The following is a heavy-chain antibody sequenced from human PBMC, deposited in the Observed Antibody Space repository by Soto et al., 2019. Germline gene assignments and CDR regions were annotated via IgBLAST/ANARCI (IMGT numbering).Heavy chain of an antibody. V-gene: IGHV3-11*01. CDR1: GFTFIDYY. Sequence: GGFLRLSCAASGFTFIDYYIHWIRRAPGKGLERISYISGNGEVIQYAASARGRFTISRDNAENSVYLKMESLRDEDTAFFYCARILYDIPMVRGPHAYWGRGTLVTVSS. J-gene: IGHJ4*02. D-gene: IGHD3-10*01. CDR2: ISGNGEVI. CDR3: ARILYDIPMVRGPHAY.